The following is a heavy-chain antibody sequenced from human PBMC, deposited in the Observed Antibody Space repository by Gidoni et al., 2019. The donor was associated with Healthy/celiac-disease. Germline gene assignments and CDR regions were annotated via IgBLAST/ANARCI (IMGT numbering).Heavy chain of an antibody. CDR1: GFTFSGFA. CDR2: IRSKANSYAT. CDR3: TGSVVEAFDI. D-gene: IGHD3-22*01. J-gene: IGHJ3*02. V-gene: IGHV3-73*02. Sequence: EVQLVESGGGLVQPGGSLKLSCAASGFTFSGFAMHWVRQASGKGLEWVGRIRSKANSYATAYAASVKGRFTISRDDSKNTAYLQMNSLKTEDTAVYYCTGSVVEAFDIWGQGTMVTVSS.